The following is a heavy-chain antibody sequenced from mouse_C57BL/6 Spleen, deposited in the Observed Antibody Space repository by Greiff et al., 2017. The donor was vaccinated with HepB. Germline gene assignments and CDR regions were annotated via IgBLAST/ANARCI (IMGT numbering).Heavy chain of an antibody. D-gene: IGHD3-2*02. CDR3: ARSVYSSGYPYYYAMDY. J-gene: IGHJ4*01. CDR2: IYPGDGDT. V-gene: IGHV1-82*01. CDR1: GYAFSSSW. Sequence: QVQLKQSGPELVKPGASVKISCKASGYAFSSSWMNWVKQRPGKGLEWIGRIYPGDGDTNYNRKFKGKATLTADKSSSTAYMQLSSLTSEDSAVYFCARSVYSSGYPYYYAMDYWGQGTSVTVSS.